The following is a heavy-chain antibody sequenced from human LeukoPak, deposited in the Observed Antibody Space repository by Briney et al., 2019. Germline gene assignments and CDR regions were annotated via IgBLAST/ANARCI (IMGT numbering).Heavy chain of an antibody. Sequence: ASVKVSCKASGGTFSSYAISWVRQAPGQGLEWMGGIIPIFGTANYAQKFQGRVTITADESTSTAYMELSSLRSEDTAVYYCARGMEDTDYGGPTTRFFDYWGQGTLVTVSS. D-gene: IGHD4-23*01. J-gene: IGHJ4*02. CDR3: ARGMEDTDYGGPTTRFFDY. CDR1: GGTFSSYA. V-gene: IGHV1-69*13. CDR2: IIPIFGTA.